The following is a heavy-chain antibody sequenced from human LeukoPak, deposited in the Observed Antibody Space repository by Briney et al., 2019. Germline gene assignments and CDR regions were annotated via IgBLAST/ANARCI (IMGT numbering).Heavy chain of an antibody. CDR3: AKSPTPYYYDSSGYYYGYFDY. J-gene: IGHJ4*02. CDR1: GFTFSSYS. Sequence: GGSLRLSCAASGFTFSSYSMNWVRQAPGKGLEWVSAISGSGGSTYYADSVKGRFTISRDNSKNTLYLQMNSLRAEDTAVYYCAKSPTPYYYDSSGYYYGYFDYWGQGTLVTVSS. V-gene: IGHV3-23*01. D-gene: IGHD3-22*01. CDR2: ISGSGGST.